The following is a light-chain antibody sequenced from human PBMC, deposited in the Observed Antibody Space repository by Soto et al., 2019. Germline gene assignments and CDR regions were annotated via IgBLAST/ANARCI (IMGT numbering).Light chain of an antibody. CDR2: GNS. J-gene: IGLJ2*01. CDR1: RSNIGAGYD. Sequence: QSVLTQPPSMSGAPGQRVTISCTGSRSNIGAGYDVHWYQQLPGTAPKLLIYGNSNRPSGVPDRFSGSKSGTSASLAITGLQAEDEADYYCQSYDSSLSGSGVFGGGTQLTVL. V-gene: IGLV1-40*01. CDR3: QSYDSSLSGSGV.